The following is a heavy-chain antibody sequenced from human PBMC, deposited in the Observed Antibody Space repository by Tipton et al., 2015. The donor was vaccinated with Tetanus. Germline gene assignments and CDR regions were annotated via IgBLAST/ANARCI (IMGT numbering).Heavy chain of an antibody. CDR3: ARGYSYGYSYWYFDL. CDR2: IDHSGST. D-gene: IGHD5-18*01. Sequence: TLSLTCTVSGGSISSYSWSWIRQSPGKGLEWIGYIDHSGSTYYNASLKSRVAISLDTSKIQFSLTLTSVTAADTAVYYCARGYSYGYSYWYFDLWGRGTLVTVSS. V-gene: IGHV4-59*06. J-gene: IGHJ2*01. CDR1: GGSISSYS.